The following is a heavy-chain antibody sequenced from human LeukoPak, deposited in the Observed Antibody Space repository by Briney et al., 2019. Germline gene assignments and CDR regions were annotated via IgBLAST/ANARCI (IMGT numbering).Heavy chain of an antibody. CDR2: IYSGGST. J-gene: IGHJ4*02. Sequence: GGSLRLSCAASGFTVSSNYISWVRQAPGKGLEWVSVIYSGGSTYYADSVKGRFTISRDNSKNTLYLQMNSLRAEDTAVYYCARRGLRYFDWLANRGQGTLVTVSS. CDR3: ARRGLRYFDWLAN. CDR1: GFTVSSNY. V-gene: IGHV3-53*01. D-gene: IGHD3-9*01.